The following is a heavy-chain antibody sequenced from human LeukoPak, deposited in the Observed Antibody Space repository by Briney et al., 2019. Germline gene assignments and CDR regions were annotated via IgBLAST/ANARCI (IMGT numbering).Heavy chain of an antibody. V-gene: IGHV3-23*01. Sequence: TGGCLRLSCAASGFIFNSYGMSWVRQAPGKGLEWVSALSGSGDTTYYADSVKGRFTISRDNSKNTLYLQMNSLRVEDTAIYYCAKDRRWGLDYWGQGTLVTVSS. CDR3: AKDRRWGLDY. CDR2: LSGSGDTT. J-gene: IGHJ4*02. D-gene: IGHD2-21*02. CDR1: GFIFNSYG.